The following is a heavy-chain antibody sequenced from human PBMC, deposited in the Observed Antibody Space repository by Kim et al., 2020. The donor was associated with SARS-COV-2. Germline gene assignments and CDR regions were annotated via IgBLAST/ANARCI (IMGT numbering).Heavy chain of an antibody. D-gene: IGHD1-26*01. Sequence: GGSLRLSCAASGFTFSSYAMSWVRQAPGKGLEWVSSISGSDSRTYYADSVKGRFTISRDNSKNTLYLQINGLRAEDTAVYYCAKGRIVGATLVDYWGQGTLVTVSS. CDR2: ISGSDSRT. V-gene: IGHV3-23*01. J-gene: IGHJ4*02. CDR3: AKGRIVGATLVDY. CDR1: GFTFSSYA.